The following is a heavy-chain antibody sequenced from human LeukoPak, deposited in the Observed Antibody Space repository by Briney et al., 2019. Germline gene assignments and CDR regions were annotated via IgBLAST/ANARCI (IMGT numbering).Heavy chain of an antibody. CDR2: ISSSSSYI. Sequence: PGGSLRLSCAASGFTFSSYSMNWVRQAPGKGLEWVSSISSSSSYIHYAESVKGRFTISRDNAKNSLYLQMNSLRAEDTAVYYCAREGAYDFWSGSNYDALDVWGQGTTVTVSS. D-gene: IGHD3-3*01. J-gene: IGHJ6*02. CDR1: GFTFSSYS. V-gene: IGHV3-21*01. CDR3: AREGAYDFWSGSNYDALDV.